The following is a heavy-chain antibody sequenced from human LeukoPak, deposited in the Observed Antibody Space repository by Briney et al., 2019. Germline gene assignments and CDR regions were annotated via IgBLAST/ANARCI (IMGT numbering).Heavy chain of an antibody. CDR1: GFSFSSYG. Sequence: LPGGSLRLSCAASGFSFSSYGMHWVRQAPGKGLQWVAFTRYDGSNKYYADSVKGRFTISRDNSKNTLYLQMNSLRAEDTAVYYCAKDDPFRYYFDYRGQGTLVTVSS. CDR2: TRYDGSNK. V-gene: IGHV3-30*02. J-gene: IGHJ4*02. CDR3: AKDDPFRYYFDY.